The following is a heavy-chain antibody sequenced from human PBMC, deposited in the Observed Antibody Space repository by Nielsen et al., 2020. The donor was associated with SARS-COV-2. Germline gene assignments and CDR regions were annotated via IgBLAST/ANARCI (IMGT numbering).Heavy chain of an antibody. V-gene: IGHV1-69*13. CDR2: IIPIFGTA. Sequence: SVTVSCKASRCTFSSYAISWVRQAPRQGLEWMGGIIPIFGTANYAQKFQGRVTITADESTSTAYMELSSLRSDDTAVYYCAREQQQLTLYYYYYYMDVWGKGTTVTVSS. CDR3: AREQQQLTLYYYYYYMDV. J-gene: IGHJ6*03. D-gene: IGHD6-13*01. CDR1: RCTFSSYA.